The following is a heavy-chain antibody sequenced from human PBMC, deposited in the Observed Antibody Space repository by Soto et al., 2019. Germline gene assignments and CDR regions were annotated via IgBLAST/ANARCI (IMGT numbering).Heavy chain of an antibody. Sequence: SETLSLTCTVSGGSISSYYWSWIRQPAGKGLEWIGRIYTSGSTNYNPSLKSRVTMSVDTSKNQFSLKLSSVTAADTAVYYCARESLKESIATTVVVDYWGQGTLVTVSS. V-gene: IGHV4-4*07. CDR3: ARESLKESIATTVVVDY. CDR2: IYTSGST. D-gene: IGHD3-22*01. CDR1: GGSISSYY. J-gene: IGHJ4*02.